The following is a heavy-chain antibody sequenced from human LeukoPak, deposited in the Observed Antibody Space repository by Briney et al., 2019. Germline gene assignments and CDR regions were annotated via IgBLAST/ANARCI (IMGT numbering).Heavy chain of an antibody. CDR2: ISSSSSYI. Sequence: PGGSLRLSCAASGFTFSDYYMSWIRQAPGKGLEWVSSISSSSSYIYYADSVKGRFTISRDNAKNSLYLQMNSLRAEDTAVYYCARDNSPPMVRGVRTPNWFDPWGQGTLVTVSS. J-gene: IGHJ5*02. CDR1: GFTFSDYY. CDR3: ARDNSPPMVRGVRTPNWFDP. D-gene: IGHD3-10*01. V-gene: IGHV3-11*06.